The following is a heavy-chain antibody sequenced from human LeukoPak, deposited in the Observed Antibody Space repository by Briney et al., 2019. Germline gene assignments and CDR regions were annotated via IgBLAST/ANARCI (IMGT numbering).Heavy chain of an antibody. CDR3: AKPVVGYGSGSHYFDY. CDR2: ISYDGSNK. J-gene: IGHJ4*02. CDR1: GFTFSSYG. Sequence: GGSLRLSCAASGFTFSSYGMHWVRQAPGKGLEGVAVISYDGSNKYYADSVKGRFTISRDNSKNTLYLQMNSLRAEDTAVYYCAKPVVGYGSGSHYFDYWGQGTLVTVSS. D-gene: IGHD3-10*01. V-gene: IGHV3-30*18.